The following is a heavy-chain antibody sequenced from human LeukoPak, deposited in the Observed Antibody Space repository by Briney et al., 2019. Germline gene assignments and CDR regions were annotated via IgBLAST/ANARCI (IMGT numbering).Heavy chain of an antibody. CDR3: ARFDYYGSGSYYDY. J-gene: IGHJ4*02. D-gene: IGHD3-10*01. CDR1: GFTFDDYG. CDR2: ISSSGSTI. V-gene: IGHV3-48*03. Sequence: DPGGSLRLSCAASGFTFDDYGMNWVRQAPGKGLEWVSYISSSGSTIHYADSVKGRFIISRDNAKNSLYLQMNSLRAEDTAVYYCARFDYYGSGSYYDYWGQGTLVTVSS.